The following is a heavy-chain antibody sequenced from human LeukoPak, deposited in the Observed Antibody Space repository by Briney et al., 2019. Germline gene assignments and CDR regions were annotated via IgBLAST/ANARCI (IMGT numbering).Heavy chain of an antibody. CDR1: GYTFTGYY. D-gene: IGHD1-7*01. CDR2: INPNSGGT. CDR3: ARTNRELLGSDWFDP. J-gene: IGHJ5*02. V-gene: IGHV1-2*02. Sequence: ASVKVSCKASGYTFTGYYMHWVRQVPGQGLEWMGWINPNSGGTNYAQKFQGRVTMTRDTSISTAYMELSRLRSDDTAVYYCARTNRELLGSDWFDPWGQGTLVTVSS.